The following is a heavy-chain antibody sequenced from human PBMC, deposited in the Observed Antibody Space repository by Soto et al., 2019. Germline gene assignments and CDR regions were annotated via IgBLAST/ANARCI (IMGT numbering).Heavy chain of an antibody. CDR1: GGSVSSYY. V-gene: IGHV4-59*06. D-gene: IGHD5-12*01. J-gene: IGHJ4*02. CDR2: IYYSGST. CDR3: ARAGHGYNLSFDY. Sequence: PSETLSLTCSVSGGSVSSYYWSWIRQPPGKGLEWIGYIYYSGSTYYNPSLKSRVTISVDTSKNQFSLKLSSVTAADTAVYYCARAGHGYNLSFDYWGQGTXVTVS.